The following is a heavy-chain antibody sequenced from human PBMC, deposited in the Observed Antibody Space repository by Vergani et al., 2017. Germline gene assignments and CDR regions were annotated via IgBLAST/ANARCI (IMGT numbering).Heavy chain of an antibody. CDR1: GGTFSSYA. D-gene: IGHD3-10*01. V-gene: IGHV1-69*04. CDR2: IIPILGIA. J-gene: IGHJ4*02. Sequence: QVQLVQSGAEVKKPGSSVKVSCKASGGTFSSYAISWVRQAPGQGLEWMGRIIPILGIANYAQKFQGRVTITADKSTSTAYMELSSLRSEDTAVYYCAKEIGYGSGSYSPDAFDYWGQGTLVTVSS. CDR3: AKEIGYGSGSYSPDAFDY.